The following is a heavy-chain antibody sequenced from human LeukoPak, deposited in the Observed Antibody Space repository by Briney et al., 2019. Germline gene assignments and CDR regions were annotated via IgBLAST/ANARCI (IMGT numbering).Heavy chain of an antibody. CDR2: IYHSGST. CDR3: ARHSGNSGYGGYFDY. CDR1: GGSISSGGYY. D-gene: IGHD5-12*01. Sequence: SQTLSLTCTVSGGSISSGGYYWSWIRQPPGKGLEWIGYIYHSGSTYYNPSLKSRVTISVDRSKNQFSLKLSSVTAADTAVYYCARHSGNSGYGGYFDYWGQGTLVTVSS. V-gene: IGHV4-30-2*01. J-gene: IGHJ4*02.